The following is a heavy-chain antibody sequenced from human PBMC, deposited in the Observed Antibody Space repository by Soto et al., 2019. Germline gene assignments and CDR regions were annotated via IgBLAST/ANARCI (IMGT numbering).Heavy chain of an antibody. Sequence: QITLKESGPTLVKPTQTLTLTCTFSGFSLSTSGVGVGWIRQPPGKALEWLALVYCDDDKRYSPSLESRLTVTKYTSKNQVVLTMTNMYPVATGTYYCAHRGSGWSNFVYWGQGALVTVSS. V-gene: IGHV2-5*02. CDR2: VYCDDDK. CDR1: GFSLSTSGVG. D-gene: IGHD6-19*01. J-gene: IGHJ4*02. CDR3: AHRGSGWSNFVY.